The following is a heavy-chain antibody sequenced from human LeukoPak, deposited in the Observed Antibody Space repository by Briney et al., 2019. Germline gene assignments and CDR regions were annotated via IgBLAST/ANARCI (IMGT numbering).Heavy chain of an antibody. J-gene: IGHJ3*02. Sequence: GASVKVSCKASGGIFSSYAISWVRQAPGQGLEWMGGIIPIFGTANYAQKFQGRVTITADESTSTAYMELSSLRSEDTAVYYCAREITMVRGVIITPRELRHDAFDIWGQGTMVTVSS. CDR3: AREITMVRGVIITPRELRHDAFDI. CDR1: GGIFSSYA. D-gene: IGHD3-10*01. V-gene: IGHV1-69*13. CDR2: IIPIFGTA.